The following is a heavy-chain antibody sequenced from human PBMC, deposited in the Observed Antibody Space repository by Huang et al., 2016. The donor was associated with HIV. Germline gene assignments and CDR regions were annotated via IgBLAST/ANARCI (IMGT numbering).Heavy chain of an antibody. CDR1: GFPFSSYG. V-gene: IGHV3-30*18. CDR3: AKDKLGIWHGMGGMDV. Sequence: QVQLVESGGGVVQPGRYLRLSCAASGFPFSSYGMHWVRQVAGKGLELVAVISYDGRNKYYADSVKGRFTISRDSSKNTLYLEMNSLRTEDTAVYYCAKDKLGIWHGMGGMDVWCQGTTVTVSS. CDR2: ISYDGRNK. J-gene: IGHJ6*02. D-gene: IGHD7-27*01.